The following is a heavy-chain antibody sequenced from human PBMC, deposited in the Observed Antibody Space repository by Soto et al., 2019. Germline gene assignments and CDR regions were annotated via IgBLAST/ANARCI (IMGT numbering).Heavy chain of an antibody. Sequence: ASVKVSCKVSGGTFSSYTISWVRQAPGQGLEWMGRIIPILGIANYAQKFQGRVTNTADKSTSTAYMELSSLRSEDTAVYYCASDLGYCSGGSCYDLYYYYYYYMDVWGKGTTVTVSS. D-gene: IGHD2-15*01. J-gene: IGHJ6*03. CDR1: GGTFSSYT. CDR2: IIPILGIA. CDR3: ASDLGYCSGGSCYDLYYYYYYYMDV. V-gene: IGHV1-69*02.